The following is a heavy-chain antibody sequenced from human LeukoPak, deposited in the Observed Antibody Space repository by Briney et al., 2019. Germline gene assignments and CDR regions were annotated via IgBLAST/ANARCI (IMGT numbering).Heavy chain of an antibody. D-gene: IGHD3-22*01. V-gene: IGHV3-53*01. J-gene: IGHJ4*02. CDR3: ARDLGGSSGYYFGNY. Sequence: PGGSLRLSCAASGFTVSSNYMSWVRQAPGKGPEWVSVIYSGGSTYYADSVKGRFTISRDNSKNTLYLQMNSLRAEDTAMYYCARDLGGSSGYYFGNYWGQGTLVTVSS. CDR1: GFTVSSNY. CDR2: IYSGGST.